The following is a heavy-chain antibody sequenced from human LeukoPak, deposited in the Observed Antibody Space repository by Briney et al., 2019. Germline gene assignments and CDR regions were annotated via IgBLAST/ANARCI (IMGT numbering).Heavy chain of an antibody. CDR1: GFTFSSYA. V-gene: IGHV3-30*01. D-gene: IGHD5-12*01. CDR2: ISYDGSNK. CDR3: ARDLRATYFDY. Sequence: GSLRLSCAASGFTFSSYAMHWVRQAPGKGLEWVAVISYDGSNKYYADSVKGRFTISRDNSKNTLYLQMNSLRAEDTAVYYCARDLRATYFDYWGQGTLVTVSS. J-gene: IGHJ4*02.